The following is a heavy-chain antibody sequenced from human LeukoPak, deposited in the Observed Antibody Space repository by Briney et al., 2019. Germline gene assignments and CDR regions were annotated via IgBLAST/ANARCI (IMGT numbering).Heavy chain of an antibody. CDR2: TYTRGNS. CDR1: GFDVSSHH. J-gene: IGHJ3*02. CDR3: ARGGRGSAAVVAPRSFDI. V-gene: IGHV3-53*01. Sequence: GGSLRLSCAASGFDVSSHHMVWVRQAPGKGLEWVSVTYTRGNSYYTDSVKGRFIISRDTSKNTMDLQMNSLRPEDSALYFCARGGRGSAAVVAPRSFDIWGQGTMVAVSS. D-gene: IGHD3-22*01.